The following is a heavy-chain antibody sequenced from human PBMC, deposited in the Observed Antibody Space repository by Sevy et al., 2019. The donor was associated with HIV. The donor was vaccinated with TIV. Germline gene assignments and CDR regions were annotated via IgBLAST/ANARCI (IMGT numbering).Heavy chain of an antibody. Sequence: GGSLRLSCAASGFSLSNYAMSWVRQAPGKGLEWISTKTWSAGVTYYADSVTGRFTISRDNSKNTLFLQMNSLRAEDTALYYCAKGRIPSIGSLGPFDSWGQGTLVTVSS. CDR2: KTWSAGVT. V-gene: IGHV3-23*01. CDR3: AKGRIPSIGSLGPFDS. J-gene: IGHJ4*02. D-gene: IGHD6-6*01. CDR1: GFSLSNYA.